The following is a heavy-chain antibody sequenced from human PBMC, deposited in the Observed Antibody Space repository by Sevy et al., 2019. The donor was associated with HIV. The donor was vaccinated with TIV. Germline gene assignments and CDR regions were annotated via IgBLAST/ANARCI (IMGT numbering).Heavy chain of an antibody. CDR3: ARDSPYCSSTSCYSEGFDY. D-gene: IGHD2-2*01. CDR1: GFTFSSYA. J-gene: IGHJ4*02. Sequence: GGSLRLSCAASGFTFSSYAMHWVRQAPGTGLEWVAVISYDGSNKYYADSVKGRFTISRDNSKNTLYLQMNSLRAEDTAVYYCARDSPYCSSTSCYSEGFDYWGQGTLVTVSS. CDR2: ISYDGSNK. V-gene: IGHV3-30*04.